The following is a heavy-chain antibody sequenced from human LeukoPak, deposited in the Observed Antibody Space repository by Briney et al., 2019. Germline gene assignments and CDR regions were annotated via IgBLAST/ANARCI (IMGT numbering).Heavy chain of an antibody. J-gene: IGHJ3*02. Sequence: GGSLRLSCAASGFTFSSYSMNWVRQAPGKGLEWVSYISSSSSTIYYADSVKGRFTISIDNAKNSLYLQMNSPRAEDTAVYYCARDLGIAVRDAFDIWGQGTMVTVSS. CDR1: GFTFSSYS. D-gene: IGHD6-19*01. V-gene: IGHV3-48*01. CDR2: ISSSSSTI. CDR3: ARDLGIAVRDAFDI.